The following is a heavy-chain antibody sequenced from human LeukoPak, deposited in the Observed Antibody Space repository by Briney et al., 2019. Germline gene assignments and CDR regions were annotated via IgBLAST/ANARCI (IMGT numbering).Heavy chain of an antibody. D-gene: IGHD1-26*01. J-gene: IGHJ4*02. CDR2: IYPSGST. V-gene: IGHV4-4*07. Sequence: SETLSLTGTVSGGSISSYYWTWIRQPAGKGLEWIGRIYPSGSTNYNPSLKSRVTMSVDTSKNQFSLKLSSVTAADTAVYYCARENSGSYREFDYWGQGTLVTVSS. CDR3: ARENSGSYREFDY. CDR1: GGSISSYY.